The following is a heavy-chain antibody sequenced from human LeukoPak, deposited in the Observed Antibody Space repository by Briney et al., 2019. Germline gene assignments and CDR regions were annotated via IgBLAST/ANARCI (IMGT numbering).Heavy chain of an antibody. CDR3: ARGVYIAAAQYGY. Sequence: SETLSLTCAVYGGSFSGYYWSWNRQPPGKGMEWIGEINHSGSTNYNPSLKSRVTISVDTSKNQFSLKLNSVTAADTAVYYCARGVYIAAAQYGYWGQGTLVTVSS. J-gene: IGHJ4*02. V-gene: IGHV4-34*01. CDR1: GGSFSGYY. CDR2: INHSGST. D-gene: IGHD6-13*01.